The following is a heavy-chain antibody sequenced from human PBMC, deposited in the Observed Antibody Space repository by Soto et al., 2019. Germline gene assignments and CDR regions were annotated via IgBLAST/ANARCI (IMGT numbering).Heavy chain of an antibody. CDR2: ISYDGSNK. V-gene: IGHV3-30*18. J-gene: IGHJ6*02. CDR3: AKGRGGYCSGGSCYSHIYYYGMDV. D-gene: IGHD2-15*01. Sequence: VGSLRLSCAASGFTFSSYGMHWVRQAPGKGLEWVAVISYDGSNKYYADSVKGRFTISRDNSKNTLYLQMNSLRAEDTAVYYCAKGRGGYCSGGSCYSHIYYYGMDVWGQGTTVTVSS. CDR1: GFTFSSYG.